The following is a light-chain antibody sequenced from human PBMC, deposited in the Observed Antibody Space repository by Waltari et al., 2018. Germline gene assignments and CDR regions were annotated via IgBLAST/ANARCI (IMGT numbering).Light chain of an antibody. Sequence: DIQMTQSPYTLSASVGDRVSITVRASQSISNWLAWYQQKPGKAPKLLIYKASHLDNGVPSRFSGSGFGTEFTLTISSLQPDDFATYYCQQYNINSPFAFGPGTKVDIK. V-gene: IGKV1-5*03. CDR3: QQYNINSPFA. CDR2: KAS. CDR1: QSISNW. J-gene: IGKJ3*01.